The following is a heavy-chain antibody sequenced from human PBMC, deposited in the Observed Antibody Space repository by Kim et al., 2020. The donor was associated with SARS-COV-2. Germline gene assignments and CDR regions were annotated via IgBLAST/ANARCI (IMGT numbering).Heavy chain of an antibody. CDR1: GGNINSYS. J-gene: IGHJ4*02. Sequence: SVKVSCKASGGNINSYSISWVRQAPGKVLEWMGRIIPLLGLGNSAKKFQGRVTITADKSTSTAYMELSSLISDDTAVYYCVRDRGSMSGSSLVNWGPGT. CDR3: VRDRGSMSGSSLVN. D-gene: IGHD1-26*01. CDR2: IIPLLGLG. V-gene: IGHV1-69*04.